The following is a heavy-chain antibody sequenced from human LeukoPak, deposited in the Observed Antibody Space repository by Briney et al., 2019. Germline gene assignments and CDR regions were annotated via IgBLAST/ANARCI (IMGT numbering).Heavy chain of an antibody. Sequence: GGSLRLSCAASGFSFSSYSMNWVRQAPGKGLEWVSSISRSSTDIQYADSVKGRFTISRDDAKNSLHLQMNSLRAEDTAVYYCARDELGVSGSGVYYYYGMDVWGQGTTVTVSS. J-gene: IGHJ6*02. V-gene: IGHV3-21*01. CDR2: ISRSSTDI. CDR1: GFSFSSYS. D-gene: IGHD3-10*01. CDR3: ARDELGVSGSGVYYYYGMDV.